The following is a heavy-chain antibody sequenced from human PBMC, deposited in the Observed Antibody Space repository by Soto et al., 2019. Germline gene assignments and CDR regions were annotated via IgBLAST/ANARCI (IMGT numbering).Heavy chain of an antibody. V-gene: IGHV3-30*18. CDR1: GFNFSDYA. J-gene: IGHJ4*02. Sequence: VQLVESGGGVVQPGRSLRLSCAASGFNFSDYAMHWVRQAPGKGLEWVAVVSHDGRNTHYADSVKGRFTISRDSSKNSVSLEMTSLRAEDTAVYYCAKGRRQWLVTSDFNYWGQGALVTVSS. D-gene: IGHD6-19*01. CDR3: AKGRRQWLVTSDFNY. CDR2: VSHDGRNT.